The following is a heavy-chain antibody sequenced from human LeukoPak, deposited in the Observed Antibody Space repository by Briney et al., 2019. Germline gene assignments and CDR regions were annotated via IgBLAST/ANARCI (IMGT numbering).Heavy chain of an antibody. D-gene: IGHD3-10*01. V-gene: IGHV4-38-2*02. CDR1: GYSISSGYY. J-gene: IGHJ5*02. CDR3: ARDGDYYGSGSYSLPQNWFDP. Sequence: SETLSLTCAVSGYSISSGYYWGWIRQPPGKGLEWIGSIYHSGSTYYNPSLKSRVTISVDTSKNQFSLKLSSVTAADTAVYYCARDGDYYGSGSYSLPQNWFDPWGQGTLVTVSS. CDR2: IYHSGST.